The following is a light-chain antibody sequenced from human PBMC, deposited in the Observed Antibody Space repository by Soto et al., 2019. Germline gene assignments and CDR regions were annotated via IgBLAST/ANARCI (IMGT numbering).Light chain of an antibody. Sequence: DIVMTQSPLSLPVAPGEAASISCKSSQSLLHGNGFNYLNWYLQKPGQSPQLLIYLGSNRASGVPDRISGSGSGTDFTQKISRVEAEDVGVYYGMQPLQTPLTFGGGTKAEIK. CDR1: QSLLHGNGFNY. V-gene: IGKV2-28*01. J-gene: IGKJ4*01. CDR3: MQPLQTPLT. CDR2: LGS.